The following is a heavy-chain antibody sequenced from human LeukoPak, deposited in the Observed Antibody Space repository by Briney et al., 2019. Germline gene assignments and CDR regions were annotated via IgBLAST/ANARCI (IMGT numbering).Heavy chain of an antibody. CDR2: ISPYNGNT. D-gene: IGHD1-26*01. Sequence: ASVKVSCKASGYTFTSYGISWVRQAPGQGLEWMGWISPYNGNTNYAQKLQGRVTMTTDTSTSTAYMELRSLRSDDTAVYYCARGESGSYFTPDRYWGQGTLVTVSS. V-gene: IGHV1-18*01. CDR1: GYTFTSYG. J-gene: IGHJ4*02. CDR3: ARGESGSYFTPDRY.